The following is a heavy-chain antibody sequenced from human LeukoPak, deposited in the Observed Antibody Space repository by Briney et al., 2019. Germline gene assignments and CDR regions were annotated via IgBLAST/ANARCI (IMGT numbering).Heavy chain of an antibody. CDR2: ISWNSGST. J-gene: IGHJ4*02. CDR1: GFTFDDYA. CDR3: AKDHGYYYDSSGIYFDY. V-gene: IGHV3-9*01. Sequence: GGSLRLSCAVSGFTFDDYAMHWVRQAPGKGLEWVSGISWNSGSTGYADSVKGRFTISRDNAKNSLYLQMNSLRAEDTALYYCAKDHGYYYDSSGIYFDYWGQGTLVTVSS. D-gene: IGHD3-22*01.